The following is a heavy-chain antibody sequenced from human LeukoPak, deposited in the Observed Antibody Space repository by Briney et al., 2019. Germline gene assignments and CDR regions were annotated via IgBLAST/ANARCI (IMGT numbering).Heavy chain of an antibody. J-gene: IGHJ3*02. V-gene: IGHV4-4*02. CDR1: GDSISSSNW. D-gene: IGHD3-3*01. CDR2: IYHSGNT. CDR3: ARDTSASYDFWSGYYNDAFDI. Sequence: SGTLSLTCAVSGDSISSSNWWSWVRQPPGKGLEWIGEIYHSGNTNYNPSLKSRVTISVDKSKNQFSLKLSSVTAADTAVYYCARDTSASYDFWSGYYNDAFDIWGQGTMVTVSS.